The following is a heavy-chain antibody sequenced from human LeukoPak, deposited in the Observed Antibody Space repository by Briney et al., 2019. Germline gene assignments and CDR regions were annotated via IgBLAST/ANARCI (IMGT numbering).Heavy chain of an antibody. CDR3: AGTYSSSSLTEYFQH. V-gene: IGHV4-59*01. CDR2: IYYSGST. CDR1: GGSISSYY. Sequence: PSETLSLTCTVSGGSISSYYWSWIRQPPGKGLEWIGYIYYSGSTNYNPSLKSRVTISVDTSKNQFSLKLSSVTAADTAVYYCAGTYSSSSLTEYFQHWGQGTLVTVSS. D-gene: IGHD6-6*01. J-gene: IGHJ1*01.